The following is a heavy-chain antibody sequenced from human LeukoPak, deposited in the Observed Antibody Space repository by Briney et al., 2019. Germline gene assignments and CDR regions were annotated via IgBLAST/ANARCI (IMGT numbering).Heavy chain of an antibody. D-gene: IGHD4-17*01. CDR1: GFSFSAYA. V-gene: IGHV3-23*01. Sequence: GGSLRLSCTASGFSFSAYAMMWVRQAPGKGPEWVSAIRGGGGSAFYADSVKGRFTISRDNSKYTLFLQMNSLRAEDTAVYYCARDPNGDYIGAFDMWGPGTMVTVSS. CDR2: IRGGGGSA. J-gene: IGHJ3*02. CDR3: ARDPNGDYIGAFDM.